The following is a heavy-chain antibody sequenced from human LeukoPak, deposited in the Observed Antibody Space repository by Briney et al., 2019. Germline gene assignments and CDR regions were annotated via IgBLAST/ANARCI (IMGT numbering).Heavy chain of an antibody. Sequence: SETLSLTCTVSGDSISSYYWSWIRQPPGKGLEWIGYIYYSGSTNYNPSLKSRVTISVDTSKKQFSLKLSSVTAADTAVYYCARHVAGYSSNWYAGWFDPWGQGTLVTVSS. CDR3: ARHVAGYSSNWYAGWFDP. J-gene: IGHJ5*02. V-gene: IGHV4-59*08. D-gene: IGHD6-13*01. CDR1: GDSISSYY. CDR2: IYYSGST.